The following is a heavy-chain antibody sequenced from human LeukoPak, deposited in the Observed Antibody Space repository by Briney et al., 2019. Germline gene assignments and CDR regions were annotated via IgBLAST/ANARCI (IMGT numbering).Heavy chain of an antibody. D-gene: IGHD6-19*01. CDR3: ARDLWVAVAGAFDY. J-gene: IGHJ4*02. Sequence: TGGSLRLSCAASGFTFSSYNMNWVRQAPGKGLEWVSYISSSSSTIYYADSVKGRLTISRDNARNSLFLQMNSLRDEDTAVYYCARDLWVAVAGAFDYWGQGTLVTVSS. V-gene: IGHV3-48*02. CDR2: ISSSSSTI. CDR1: GFTFSSYN.